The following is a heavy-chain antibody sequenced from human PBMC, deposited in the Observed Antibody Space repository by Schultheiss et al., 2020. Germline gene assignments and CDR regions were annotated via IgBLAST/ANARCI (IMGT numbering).Heavy chain of an antibody. CDR3: ARHGWELPDYFDY. CDR1: GGSFSGYY. CDR2: INHSGST. V-gene: IGHV4-34*01. J-gene: IGHJ4*02. Sequence: SQTLSLTCAVYGGSFSGYYWSWIRQPPGKGLEWIGEINHSGSTNYNPSLKSRVTISVDTSKNQFSLKLSSVTAADTAVYYCARHGWELPDYFDYWGQGTLVTVSS. D-gene: IGHD1-26*01.